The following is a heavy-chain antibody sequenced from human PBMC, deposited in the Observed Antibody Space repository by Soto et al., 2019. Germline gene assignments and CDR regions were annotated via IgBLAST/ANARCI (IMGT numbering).Heavy chain of an antibody. CDR3: ARVGYYDFWSGYYTAFDY. CDR1: GFTFSSYW. CDR2: INSDGSST. D-gene: IGHD3-3*01. J-gene: IGHJ4*02. V-gene: IGHV3-74*01. Sequence: GGSLRLSCAASGFTFSSYWMHWVRQAPGKGLVWVSRINSDGSSTSYADSVKGQFTISRDNAKNTLYLQMNSLRAEDTAVYYCARVGYYDFWSGYYTAFDYWGQGTLVTVSS.